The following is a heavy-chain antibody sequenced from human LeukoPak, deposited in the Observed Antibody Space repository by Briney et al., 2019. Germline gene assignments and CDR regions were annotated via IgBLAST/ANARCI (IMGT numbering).Heavy chain of an antibody. CDR1: GXTVSSSY. J-gene: IGHJ3*02. CDR3: ARVRTGAFDI. Sequence: GSLRLSCSASGXTVSSSYMGWVRQAPGRGLEWVSVISSGGGTFYADSVKGRFTISRDSSKNTLSLQLNSLRGEDTAVYFCARVRTGAFDIWGQGTMVTVSS. V-gene: IGHV3-66*01. CDR2: ISSGGGT.